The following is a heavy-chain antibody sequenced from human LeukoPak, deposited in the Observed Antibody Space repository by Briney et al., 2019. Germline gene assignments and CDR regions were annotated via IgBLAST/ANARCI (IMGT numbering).Heavy chain of an antibody. CDR2: IRGDGRAT. CDR1: GFIFTDYW. D-gene: IGHD5-12*01. Sequence: GGSMRLSCAASGFIFTDYWMHWVRQGPGKELVWVARIRGDGRATTYADSMKGRFTISRDNAKNTLYLQMNSLRAEDTALYYCTRGYVGIDYWGQGTLVTVSS. CDR3: TRGYVGIDY. J-gene: IGHJ4*02. V-gene: IGHV3-74*03.